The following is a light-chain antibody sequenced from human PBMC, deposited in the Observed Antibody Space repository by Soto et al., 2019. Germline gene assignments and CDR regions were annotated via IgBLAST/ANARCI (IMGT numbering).Light chain of an antibody. Sequence: QSVLTQGPSASGAPGQRVTISFLGSSFNIGSNYVYWYQQLPGTAPNLVIFRNDQRPSGIPDRISGSKSGTSASLAISGLRSEDEADYYCSAWDDSLSGYVFGTGTKVTVL. CDR1: SFNIGSNY. V-gene: IGLV1-47*01. J-gene: IGLJ1*01. CDR2: RND. CDR3: SAWDDSLSGYV.